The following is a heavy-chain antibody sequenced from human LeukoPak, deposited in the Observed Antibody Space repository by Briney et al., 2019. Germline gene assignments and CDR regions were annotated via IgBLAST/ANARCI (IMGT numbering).Heavy chain of an antibody. J-gene: IGHJ4*02. CDR2: IYYTGST. Sequence: SETLSLTCTVSGGSISTHYWSWIRQPPGKGLEWIGYIYYTGSTNYNPSLKSRVIISVDTSKNQLSLKLGSVTAADTAVYYCASLLGSSSDFDYWGQGTLVTVSS. V-gene: IGHV4-59*11. D-gene: IGHD2-2*01. CDR1: GGSISTHY. CDR3: ASLLGSSSDFDY.